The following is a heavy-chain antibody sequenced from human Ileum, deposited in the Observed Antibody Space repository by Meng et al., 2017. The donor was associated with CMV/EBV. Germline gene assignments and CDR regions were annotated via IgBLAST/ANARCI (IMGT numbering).Heavy chain of an antibody. J-gene: IGHJ4*02. Sequence: GGSLRLSCAASGFSVSSNYMSWVRQAPGKGLEWVSVIYIGAGTYYTDSVKGRFTISRDNSKNTLYLQMNSLRAEDTAVYYCAGGGYSSNWPFDYWGQGTQVTVSS. V-gene: IGHV3-66*02. CDR2: IYIGAGT. D-gene: IGHD6-13*01. CDR1: GFSVSSNY. CDR3: AGGGYSSNWPFDY.